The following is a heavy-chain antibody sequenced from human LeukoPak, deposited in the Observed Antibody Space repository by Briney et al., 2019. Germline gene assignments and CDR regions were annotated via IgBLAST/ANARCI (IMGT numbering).Heavy chain of an antibody. D-gene: IGHD6-13*01. CDR3: ATGAASSSWLSV. Sequence: ASVKVSCKASGYTFTGYYMHWVRQAPGQGLEWMGWINPDSGGTNYAQKFQGRVTMTRDTSITTAYMELSRLTSDDTAMYYCATGAASSSWLSVWGQGTLVTASS. V-gene: IGHV1-2*02. CDR1: GYTFTGYY. CDR2: INPDSGGT. J-gene: IGHJ4*02.